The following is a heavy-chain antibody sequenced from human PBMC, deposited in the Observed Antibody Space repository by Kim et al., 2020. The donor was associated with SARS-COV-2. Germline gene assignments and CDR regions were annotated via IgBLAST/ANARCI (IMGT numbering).Heavy chain of an antibody. Sequence: NSGGTNYAQTLEGRVTITRATTINTAYMGLSRLRSDDTAVYYCARDRGDYWGQGTLVTVSS. D-gene: IGHD3-10*01. V-gene: IGHV1-2*02. CDR3: ARDRGDY. J-gene: IGHJ4*02. CDR2: NSGGT.